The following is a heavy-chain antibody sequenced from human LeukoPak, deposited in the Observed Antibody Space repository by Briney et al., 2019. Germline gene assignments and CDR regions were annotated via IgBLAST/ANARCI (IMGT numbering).Heavy chain of an antibody. D-gene: IGHD6-19*01. V-gene: IGHV4-31*03. Sequence: TLSLTCTVSGGSISSGGYYWSWIRQHPGKGLEWIGYIYYSGSTYYNPSLKSRVTISVDTSKNQFSLKLSSVTAADTAVYYCARVTAVAGGYYYYGMDVWGQGTTVTVSS. CDR3: ARVTAVAGGYYYYGMDV. CDR1: GGSISSGGYY. J-gene: IGHJ6*02. CDR2: IYYSGST.